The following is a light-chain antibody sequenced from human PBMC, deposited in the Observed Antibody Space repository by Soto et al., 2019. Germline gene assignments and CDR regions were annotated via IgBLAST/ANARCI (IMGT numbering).Light chain of an antibody. V-gene: IGLV1-47*01. CDR3: AAWDDSLSGQGL. CDR1: SSNIGSSF. Sequence: QSVLTQPPSASRTPGQRVTISCSGASSNIGSSFVYWYQQLPGTAPKLLIYRNNQRPSGVPDRFSGSKSGTSASLAISGLRSEDEADYYCAAWDDSLSGQGLFGGGTKVTVL. J-gene: IGLJ2*01. CDR2: RNN.